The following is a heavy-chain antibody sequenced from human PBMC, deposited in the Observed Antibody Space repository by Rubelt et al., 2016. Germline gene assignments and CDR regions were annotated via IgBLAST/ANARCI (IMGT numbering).Heavy chain of an antibody. CDR2: INHSGST. CDR3: ARGKEGLGVTMMDY. CDR1: GGSFSGYY. V-gene: IGHV4-34*01. J-gene: IGHJ4*02. D-gene: IGHD3-22*01. Sequence: QVQLQQWGAGLLKPSETLSLTCAVYGGSFSGYYWSWIRQPPGKGLEWIGEINHSGSTNYNPSLKSRVTTSVDTSNNQFSLKLSSVTAADTAVYYCARGKEGLGVTMMDYWGQGTLVTVSS.